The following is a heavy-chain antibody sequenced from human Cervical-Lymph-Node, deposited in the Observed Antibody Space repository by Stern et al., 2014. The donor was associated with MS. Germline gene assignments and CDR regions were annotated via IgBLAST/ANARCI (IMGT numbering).Heavy chain of an antibody. CDR3: ARRSYDFWSGYSWFDP. D-gene: IGHD3-3*01. Sequence: VQLVESGTGLVKPSETLSLTCTVSGGSISSSSYYWGWIRQPPGKGLVXIGSIYYSGSTYYNPSHKSRVTISADTSTKHVLLKLSSGPAADTAVYYCARRSYDFWSGYSWFDPWGQGTLVTVSS. J-gene: IGHJ5*02. V-gene: IGHV4-39*01. CDR2: IYYSGST. CDR1: GGSISSSSYY.